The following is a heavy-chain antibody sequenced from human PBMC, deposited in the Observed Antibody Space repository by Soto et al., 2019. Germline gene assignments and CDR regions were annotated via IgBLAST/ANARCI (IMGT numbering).Heavy chain of an antibody. CDR2: INHSGST. V-gene: IGHV4-34*01. D-gene: IGHD3-22*01. CDR1: GGSFSGYY. J-gene: IGHJ5*02. Sequence: SETLSLTCAVYGGSFSGYYWSWIRQPPGKGLEWIGEINHSGSTNYNPSLKSRVTISVDTSKNQFSLKLSSVTAADTAVYYCARGPITTKPRFDPCGQGTLVTVSS. CDR3: ARGPITTKPRFDP.